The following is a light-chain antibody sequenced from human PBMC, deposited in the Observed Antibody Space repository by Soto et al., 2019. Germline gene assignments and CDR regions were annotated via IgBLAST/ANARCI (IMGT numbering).Light chain of an antibody. CDR2: VAS. CDR3: QQYGNSPQT. J-gene: IGKJ1*01. Sequence: EIVLTQSPGTLSLSPGERVTLSCRASQSVNSSYLAWYQHKPGQAPRRLIYVASTRATAITDRFSCSGSGTDFTRTIARLELGDFAVYYCQQYGNSPQTFGQGPKVHI. CDR1: QSVNSSY. V-gene: IGKV3-20*01.